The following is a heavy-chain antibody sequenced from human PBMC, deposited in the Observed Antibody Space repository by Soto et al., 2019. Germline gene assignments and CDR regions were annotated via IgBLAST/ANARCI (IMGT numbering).Heavy chain of an antibody. J-gene: IGHJ6*02. CDR1: GDSVSSNSAA. CDR3: AREGIAVAGSLMGHYGMDV. CDR2: TYYRSKWYN. V-gene: IGHV6-1*01. Sequence: SQTLSLTCAISGDSVSSNSAAWNCIRQSPSRGLEWLGRTYYRSKWYNDYAVSVKSRITINPDTSKNQFSLQLNSVTPEDTAVYYCAREGIAVAGSLMGHYGMDVWGQGTTVTVSS. D-gene: IGHD6-19*01.